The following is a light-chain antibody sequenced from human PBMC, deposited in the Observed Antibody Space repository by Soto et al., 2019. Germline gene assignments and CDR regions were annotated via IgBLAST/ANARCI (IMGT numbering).Light chain of an antibody. Sequence: QSVLTQPASVSGSPAQSITISCTGTSSDVGGDKFVSSYQQHKGKVPKLIIYEVRTRPSGGSNRFSGSNSGNTASLTISRLHADDEADYYVSSYTTTSTLAVFAPGPKVTVL. J-gene: IGLJ1*01. CDR3: SSYTTTSTLAV. V-gene: IGLV2-14*01. CDR1: SSDVGGDKF. CDR2: EVR.